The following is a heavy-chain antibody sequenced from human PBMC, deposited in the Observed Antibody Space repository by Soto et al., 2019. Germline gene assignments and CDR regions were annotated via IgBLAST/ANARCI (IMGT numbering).Heavy chain of an antibody. CDR1: GFTFSSYA. Sequence: GGSLRLSCAASGFTFSSYAMSWVRQAPGKGLEWVSAISGSGGSTYYADSVKGRFTISRDNSENTLYLQMNSLRAEDTAVYYCANSPRAAAQYYGDYAFDYWGQGTLVTVSS. D-gene: IGHD4-17*01. V-gene: IGHV3-23*01. CDR3: ANSPRAAAQYYGDYAFDY. CDR2: ISGSGGST. J-gene: IGHJ4*02.